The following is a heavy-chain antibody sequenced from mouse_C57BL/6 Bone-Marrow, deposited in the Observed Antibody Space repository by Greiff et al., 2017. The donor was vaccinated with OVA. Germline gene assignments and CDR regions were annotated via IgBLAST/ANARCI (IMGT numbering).Heavy chain of an antibody. V-gene: IGHV1-18*01. CDR3: ARPPLYYYGSHWYFDV. Sequence: VQLQQSGPELVKPGASVKIPCKASGYTFTDYNMDWVKQSHGKSLEWIGDINPNNGGTIYNQKFKGKATLTVDKSSSTAYMELRSLTSEDTAVYYCARPPLYYYGSHWYFDVWGTGTTVTVSS. D-gene: IGHD1-1*01. CDR1: GYTFTDYN. J-gene: IGHJ1*03. CDR2: INPNNGGT.